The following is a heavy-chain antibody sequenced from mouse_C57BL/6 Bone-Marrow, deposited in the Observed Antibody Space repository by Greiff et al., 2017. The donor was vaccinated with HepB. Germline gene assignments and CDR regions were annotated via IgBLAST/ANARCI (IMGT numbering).Heavy chain of an antibody. V-gene: IGHV1-80*01. J-gene: IGHJ1*03. CDR3: ARSRVIYDGYPLGFDV. CDR2: IYPGDGDT. Sequence: LQQSGAELVKPGASVKISCKASGYAFSSYWMNWVKQRPGKGLEWIGQIYPGDGDTNYNGKFKGKATLTADKSSSTAYMQLSSLTSEDSAVYFCARSRVIYDGYPLGFDVWGTGTTVTVSS. D-gene: IGHD2-3*01. CDR1: GYAFSSYW.